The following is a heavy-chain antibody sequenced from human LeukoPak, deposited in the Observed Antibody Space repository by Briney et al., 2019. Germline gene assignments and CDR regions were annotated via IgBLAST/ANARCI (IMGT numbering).Heavy chain of an antibody. D-gene: IGHD3-10*01. V-gene: IGHV1-46*01. CDR1: GYTFTSYY. Sequence: ASVRVSCKASGYTFTSYYMHWVRQAPGQGLEWMGIINPSGGSTNYAQKFQGRVTMTRDTSTNTVYMELSSLRSEDTAVYYCARGPSITMVRGGQWYYYMDVWGKGTTVTISS. J-gene: IGHJ6*03. CDR3: ARGPSITMVRGGQWYYYMDV. CDR2: INPSGGST.